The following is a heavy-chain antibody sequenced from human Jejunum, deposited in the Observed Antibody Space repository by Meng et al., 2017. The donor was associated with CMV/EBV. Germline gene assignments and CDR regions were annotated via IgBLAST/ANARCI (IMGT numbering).Heavy chain of an antibody. D-gene: IGHD3-10*01. CDR2: ISASGDTT. J-gene: IGHJ4*01. Sequence: SGFTFSNYDMNWVRQAPGKGLAWVSAISASGDTTYYADSVKGRFTISRDNSKNTLFLQMSSLRAEDTAVYYCTTDHVSRRLLLLLFWGQGTRVTVSS. CDR1: GFTFSNYD. CDR3: TTDHVSRRLLLLLF. V-gene: IGHV3-23*01.